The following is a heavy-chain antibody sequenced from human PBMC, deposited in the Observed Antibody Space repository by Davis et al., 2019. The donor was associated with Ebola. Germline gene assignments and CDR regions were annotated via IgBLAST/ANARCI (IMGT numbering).Heavy chain of an antibody. D-gene: IGHD3-3*01. CDR3: ARTYNDFWSAYSPLDV. Sequence: SETLSLTCAVYGGSFSGYYWSWIRQPPGKGLEWIGSIYYSGSTYYNPSLKSRVTISVDTSKRQFSLNLSSVTAADTAVYYCARTYNDFWSAYSPLDVWGQGTTVTVSS. CDR1: GGSFSGYY. J-gene: IGHJ6*02. V-gene: IGHV4-34*01. CDR2: IYYSGST.